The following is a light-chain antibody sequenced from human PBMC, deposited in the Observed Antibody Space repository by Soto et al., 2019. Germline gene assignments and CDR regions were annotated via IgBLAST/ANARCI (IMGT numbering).Light chain of an antibody. J-gene: IGKJ4*01. V-gene: IGKV3-15*01. CDR3: QQLNSYPLT. CDR2: AAS. CDR1: QSVGIN. Sequence: ETVMTQSPATLSVSPGERITLSCRASQSVGINLAWYQQKPGQAPRLLIYAASTLQSGVPSRFSGSGSGTDFTLTISSLQPEDFATYYCQQLNSYPLTFGGGTKVEIK.